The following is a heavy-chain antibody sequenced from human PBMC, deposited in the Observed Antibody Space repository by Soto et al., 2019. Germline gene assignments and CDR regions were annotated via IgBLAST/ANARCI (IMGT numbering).Heavy chain of an antibody. CDR3: ARIPGTAVAGTS. J-gene: IGHJ5*02. Sequence: ASVKVSCKASGYSFTSYYIHWVRQAPGQGLEWMGIINPSGGSTSYAQKFQGRVTMTRDTSTSTVYMELSSLRSEDTAVYYCARIPGTAVAGTSWGQGTLVTVSS. D-gene: IGHD6-19*01. V-gene: IGHV1-46*01. CDR2: INPSGGST. CDR1: GYSFTSYY.